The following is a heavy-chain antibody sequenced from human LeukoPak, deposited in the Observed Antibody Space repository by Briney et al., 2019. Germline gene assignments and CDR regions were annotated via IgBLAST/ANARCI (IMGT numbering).Heavy chain of an antibody. CDR2: ISGRGANT. D-gene: IGHD3-10*01. V-gene: IGHV3-23*01. J-gene: IGHJ4*02. CDR3: AKDRLVRGIPRYYYDY. CDR1: GFTFSSHA. Sequence: GGSLRLSCAASGFTFSSHAMSWVRQAPGKGLEWVSSISGRGANTSYADSVKGRFTISRDNSKNTLYLQMNSLGADDTAVYYCAKDRLVRGIPRYYYDYWGQGALVTVSS.